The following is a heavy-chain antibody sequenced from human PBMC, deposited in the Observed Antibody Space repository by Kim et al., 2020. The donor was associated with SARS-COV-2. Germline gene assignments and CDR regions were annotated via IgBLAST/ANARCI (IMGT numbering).Heavy chain of an antibody. D-gene: IGHD6-19*01. CDR3: ARDGDLYSSGKDAFDI. CDR2: IKQDGNQK. V-gene: IGHV3-7*01. J-gene: IGHJ3*02. Sequence: GGSLRLSCAASGFTFSSYWMTWVRQAPGKGLEWVANIKQDGNQKYYVDSVKGRFTISRDNAKNSLYLQTNSLRAEDTAVYYCARDGDLYSSGKDAFDIWG. CDR1: GFTFSSYW.